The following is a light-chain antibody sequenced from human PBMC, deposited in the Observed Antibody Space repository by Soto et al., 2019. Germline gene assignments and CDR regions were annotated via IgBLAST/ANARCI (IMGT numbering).Light chain of an antibody. CDR1: SSNIGSNT. J-gene: IGLJ1*01. Sequence: QSVLTQPPSASGTPGQRVAISCSGSSSNIGSNTVNWYQQLPGTAPKVLIYSNNQRPSGVPDRFSGSKSGTSASLAISGLQSEDEADYYCSSYAGSYRVFGTGTRSPS. CDR2: SNN. CDR3: SSYAGSYRV. V-gene: IGLV1-44*01.